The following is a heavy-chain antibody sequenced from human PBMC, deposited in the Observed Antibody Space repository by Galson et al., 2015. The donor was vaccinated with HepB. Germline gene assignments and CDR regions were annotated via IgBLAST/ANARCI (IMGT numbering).Heavy chain of an antibody. CDR1: GFTFSSYG. CDR3: AKGYDSSGYWDDYFDY. CDR2: ISYDGSNK. V-gene: IGHV3-30*18. D-gene: IGHD3-22*01. Sequence: SLRLSCAASGFTFSSYGMHWVRQAPGKGLEWEAVISYDGSNKYYADSVKGRFTISRDNSKNTLYLQMNSLRAEDTAVYYCAKGYDSSGYWDDYFDYWGQGTLVTVSS. J-gene: IGHJ4*02.